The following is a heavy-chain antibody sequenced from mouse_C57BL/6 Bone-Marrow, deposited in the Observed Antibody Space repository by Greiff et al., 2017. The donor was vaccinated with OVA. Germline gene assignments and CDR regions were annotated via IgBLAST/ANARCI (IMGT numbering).Heavy chain of an antibody. D-gene: IGHD2-2*01. J-gene: IGHJ3*01. CDR1: GFTFSSYA. CDR3: ARIPVMAY. V-gene: IGHV5-4*01. Sequence: EVQVVESGGGLVKPGGSLKLSCAASGFTFSSYAMSWVRQTPEKRLEWVATISDGGSYTYYPDNVKGRFTISRDNAKNNLYLQMSHLKSEDTAMYYCARIPVMAYWGQGTLVTVSA. CDR2: ISDGGSYT.